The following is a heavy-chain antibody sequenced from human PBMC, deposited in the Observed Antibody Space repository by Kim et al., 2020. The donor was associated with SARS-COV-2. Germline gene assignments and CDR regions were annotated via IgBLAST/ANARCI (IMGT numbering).Heavy chain of an antibody. CDR3: AREDYYEGLDV. V-gene: IGHV3-21*01. Sequence: GGSLRLSCGGSGFTFSAYTLNWVRQAPGKGLEWVSSISASGSSIYYADSLEGRFTISRDNDKESLYLQMNNLRADDTAVYYCAREDYYEGLDVWGHGTTVTVSS. CDR2: ISASGSSI. CDR1: GFTFSAYT. J-gene: IGHJ6*02.